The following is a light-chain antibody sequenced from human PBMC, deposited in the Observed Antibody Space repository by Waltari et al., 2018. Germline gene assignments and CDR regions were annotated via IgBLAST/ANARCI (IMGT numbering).Light chain of an antibody. V-gene: IGKV3-11*01. CDR1: QSVSSY. J-gene: IGKJ3*01. Sequence: EIVLTQSPATLSLSPGERATLSCMASQSVSSYFAWYQQKPGQAPRLLIYDASNMATGIPARFSGSWSGTDFTLTISSLEPEDFAVYYCQQRSNWPPFTFGPGTKVDIK. CDR3: QQRSNWPPFT. CDR2: DAS.